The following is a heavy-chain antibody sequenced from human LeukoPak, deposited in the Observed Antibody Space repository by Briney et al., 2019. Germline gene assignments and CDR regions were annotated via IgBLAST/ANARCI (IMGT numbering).Heavy chain of an antibody. J-gene: IGHJ4*02. CDR1: GFTFSSYA. CDR2: ISYDGSNK. CDR3: ARDRGYSYGYQDY. V-gene: IGHV3-30*04. D-gene: IGHD5-18*01. Sequence: GGSLRLSCAASGFTFSSYAMHWVRQAPGKGLEWVAVISYDGSNKYYADSVKGRFTIPRDNSKNTLYLQMNSLRAEDTAVYYCARDRGYSYGYQDYWGQGTLVTVSS.